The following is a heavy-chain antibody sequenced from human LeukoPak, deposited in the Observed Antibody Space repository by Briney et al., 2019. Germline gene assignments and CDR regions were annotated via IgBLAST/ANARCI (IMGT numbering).Heavy chain of an antibody. CDR3: AKPGIAAAGTPYYFDY. D-gene: IGHD6-13*01. V-gene: IGHV3-30*04. J-gene: IGHJ4*02. CDR2: VSYDGTNK. Sequence: GGSLRLSCADSGFTFSSYAMHWVRQAPGKGLEWVAVVSYDGTNKYYADSVKGRFTISRDNSKNTLYLQMNSLRAEDTAVYYCAKPGIAAAGTPYYFDYWGQGTLVTVSS. CDR1: GFTFSSYA.